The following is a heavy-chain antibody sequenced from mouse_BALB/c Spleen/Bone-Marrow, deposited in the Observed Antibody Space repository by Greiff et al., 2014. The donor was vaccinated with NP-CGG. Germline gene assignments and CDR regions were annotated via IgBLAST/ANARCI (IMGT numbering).Heavy chain of an antibody. CDR1: GYTLTSYW. D-gene: IGHD2-4*01. J-gene: IGHJ1*01. Sequence: VHLVESGAELVKPGASVKLSCKASGYTLTSYWMHWVKQRPGQGLEWIGEINPSNGRTNYNEKFKSKATLTVDKSSSTAYMQLSSLTSEDSAVYYCARDYDYWYFDVWGAGTTVTVSS. CDR3: ARDYDYWYFDV. V-gene: IGHV1S81*02. CDR2: INPSNGRT.